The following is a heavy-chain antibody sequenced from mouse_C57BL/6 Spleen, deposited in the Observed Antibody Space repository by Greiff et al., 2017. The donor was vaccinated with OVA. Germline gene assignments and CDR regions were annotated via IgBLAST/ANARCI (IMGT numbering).Heavy chain of an antibody. CDR1: GFSLTSYG. Sequence: VKLMESGPGLVQPSQSLSITCTVSGFSLTSYGVHWVRQSPGKGLEWLGVIWRGGSTDYNAAFMSRLSITKDNSKSQVFFKMNSLQADDTAIYYCAKNFWDVRAMDYWGQGTSVTVSS. CDR3: AKNFWDVRAMDY. CDR2: IWRGGST. V-gene: IGHV2-5*01. D-gene: IGHD4-1*01. J-gene: IGHJ4*01.